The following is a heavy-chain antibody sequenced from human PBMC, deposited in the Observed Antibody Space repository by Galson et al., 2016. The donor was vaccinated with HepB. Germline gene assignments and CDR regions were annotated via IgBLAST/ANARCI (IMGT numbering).Heavy chain of an antibody. CDR2: INNRGDDT. Sequence: SLRLSCAASGFTFSRYGMTWVRQAPGKGLEWVSIINNRGDDTEYADSVKGRFTISRDNSKSTLHLQMNSLTAEDTAEYYCAKGQGVAESGWYFDLWGRGTLVIVSS. J-gene: IGHJ2*01. D-gene: IGHD3-10*01. CDR3: AKGQGVAESGWYFDL. CDR1: GFTFSRYG. V-gene: IGHV3-23*01.